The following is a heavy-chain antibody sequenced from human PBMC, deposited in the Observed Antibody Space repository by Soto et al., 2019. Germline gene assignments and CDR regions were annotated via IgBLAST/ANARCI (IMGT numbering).Heavy chain of an antibody. CDR3: VKTGTTVPLGSY. CDR2: ISSNGGST. J-gene: IGHJ4*02. CDR1: GFTFSSYA. V-gene: IGHV3-64D*08. D-gene: IGHD1-7*01. Sequence: PGGSLRLSCAASGFTFSSYAMHWVRQAPGEGLEYVSAISSNGGSTYYADSVKGRFTISRDDSKNTLYLQMSSLRAEDTAVYYCVKTGTTVPLGSYWGQGTLVTSPQ.